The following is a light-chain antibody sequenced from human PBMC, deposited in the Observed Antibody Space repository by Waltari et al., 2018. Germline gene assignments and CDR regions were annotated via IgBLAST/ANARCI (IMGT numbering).Light chain of an antibody. Sequence: QSVLTQPPSASGTPGQRVTIPCSGSSSTIGSDFVYWSQQFPGTAPKLLIYRNSHRPSGVPARFSGSKFGTSASLAISGLRSEDEADYYCGTWDDSLGAWVFGGGTRVTVL. CDR1: SSTIGSDF. J-gene: IGLJ3*02. CDR2: RNS. V-gene: IGLV1-47*01. CDR3: GTWDDSLGAWV.